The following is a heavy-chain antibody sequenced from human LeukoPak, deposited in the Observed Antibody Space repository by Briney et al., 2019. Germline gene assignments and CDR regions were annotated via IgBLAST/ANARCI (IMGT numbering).Heavy chain of an antibody. Sequence: GGSLRLSCAASGFTFSSYAMSWVRQAPGKGLEWVAFIWYDGSNKYYTDSVKGRFTISRDNSKNTLYLQMNSLRAEDTAVYYCAKDLWLVSNGFDYWGQGTLVTVSS. V-gene: IGHV3-30*02. D-gene: IGHD6-19*01. CDR3: AKDLWLVSNGFDY. CDR2: IWYDGSNK. CDR1: GFTFSSYA. J-gene: IGHJ4*02.